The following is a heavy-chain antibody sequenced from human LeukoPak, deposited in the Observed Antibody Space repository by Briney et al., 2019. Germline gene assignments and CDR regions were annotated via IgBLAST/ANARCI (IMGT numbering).Heavy chain of an antibody. J-gene: IGHJ3*02. CDR2: ISGSGGST. Sequence: GGSLRLSCAASGFTFSSYAMSWVRQAPGKGLEWVSAISGSGGSTYYADSVKGRFTISRDNSKNTLYLQMNSLRAEDTAVYYCAKDTLSSTIFGVVTPDAFDIWGQGTMVTVSS. CDR3: AKDTLSSTIFGVVTPDAFDI. D-gene: IGHD3-3*01. V-gene: IGHV3-23*01. CDR1: GFTFSSYA.